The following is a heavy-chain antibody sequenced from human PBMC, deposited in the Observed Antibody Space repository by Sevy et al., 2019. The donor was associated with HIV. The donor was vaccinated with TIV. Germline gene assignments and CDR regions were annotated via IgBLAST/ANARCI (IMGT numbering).Heavy chain of an antibody. J-gene: IGHJ4*02. Sequence: GGSLRLSCVVSTFTFSDYYMTWIRQAPGKGLEWISHISSGGTITSHPDSVKGRFTTSRDNAKNSLYLQMNSLRAEDTAVYYCARVRYNYGSYYFDYWGQGTLVTVSS. CDR3: ARVRYNYGSYYFDY. CDR2: ISSGGTIT. D-gene: IGHD5-18*01. V-gene: IGHV3-11*01. CDR1: TFTFSDYY.